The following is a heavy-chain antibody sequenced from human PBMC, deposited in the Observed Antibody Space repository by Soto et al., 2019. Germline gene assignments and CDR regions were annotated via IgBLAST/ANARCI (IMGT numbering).Heavy chain of an antibody. V-gene: IGHV4-4*01. CDR2: MCHDGTA. J-gene: IGHJ4*02. Sequence: PPATLSLTCDVSGVSLTRGNRWTWVGQYPQMWLEYIGVMCHDGTADYYPSFERRVAMSVDTSRNQFSLKLTSVTAADTDVYFCARLVYDTRLNYMYFDFWGPGTLVTAPQ. D-gene: IGHD3-10*01. CDR1: GVSLTRGNR. CDR3: ARLVYDTRLNYMYFDF.